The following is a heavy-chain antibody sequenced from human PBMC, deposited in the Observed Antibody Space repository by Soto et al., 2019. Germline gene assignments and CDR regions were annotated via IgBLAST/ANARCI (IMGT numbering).Heavy chain of an antibody. CDR1: GGSISSDGYS. J-gene: IGHJ4*02. CDR2: IYHSGST. D-gene: IGHD3-22*01. V-gene: IGHV4-30-2*01. CDR3: ARVGVEDYYDSSGYYSYYYFDY. Sequence: SETLSLTCAVSGGSISSDGYSWSWIRQPPGKGLEWIGYIYHSGSTYYNPSLKSRVTISVDRSKNQFSLKLSSVTAADTAVYYCARVGVEDYYDSSGYYSYYYFDYWGQGTLVTVSS.